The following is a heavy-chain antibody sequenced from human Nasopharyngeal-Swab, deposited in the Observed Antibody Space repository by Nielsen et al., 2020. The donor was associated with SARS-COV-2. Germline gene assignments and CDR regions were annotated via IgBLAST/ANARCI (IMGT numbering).Heavy chain of an antibody. V-gene: IGHV3-21*01. D-gene: IGHD2-15*01. CDR3: ARDSGGYCSGGSCYPHYYFDY. CDR2: ISSSSSYM. J-gene: IGHJ4*02. Sequence: WIRQPPGKGLEWVSSISSSSSYMYYADSVKGRFTISRDNAKNSLYLQMNSLRAEDTAVYYCARDSGGYCSGGSCYPHYYFDYWGQGTLVTVSS.